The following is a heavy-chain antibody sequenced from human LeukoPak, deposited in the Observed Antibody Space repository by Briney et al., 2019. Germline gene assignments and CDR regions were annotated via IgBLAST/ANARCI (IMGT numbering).Heavy chain of an antibody. V-gene: IGHV1-18*01. CDR2: ISAYNGNT. Sequence: ASVKVSCKASGYTFTSYGISWVRQAPGQGLEWMGWISAYNGNTNYAQKLQGRVTMTTDTSTSTAYMELRSLRPDDTAVYYCARIPYYYDSSGPWGWFDPWGQGTLVTVSS. CDR1: GYTFTSYG. D-gene: IGHD3-22*01. J-gene: IGHJ5*02. CDR3: ARIPYYYDSSGPWGWFDP.